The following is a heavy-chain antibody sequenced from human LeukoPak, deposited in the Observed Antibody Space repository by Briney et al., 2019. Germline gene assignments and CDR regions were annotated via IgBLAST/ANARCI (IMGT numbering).Heavy chain of an antibody. J-gene: IGHJ4*02. V-gene: IGHV3-43*02. Sequence: GGSLRLSCAVSGFTFDDYAMHWVRQAPGKGLEWVSLISGDGATTYYADSVKGRFTISRDNSKNSLYLQMSSLRAEDTAVYFCARDRPLDYWGQGTLVTVSS. CDR1: GFTFDDYA. CDR2: ISGDGATT. CDR3: ARDRPLDY.